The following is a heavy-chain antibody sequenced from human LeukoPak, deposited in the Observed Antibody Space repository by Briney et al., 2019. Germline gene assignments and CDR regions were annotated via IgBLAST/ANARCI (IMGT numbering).Heavy chain of an antibody. V-gene: IGHV3-23*01. J-gene: IGHJ4*02. CDR3: AKAQSLLYQLQTEY. Sequence: GGPLRLSCAASGFTFSSYAMSWLRQAPGKGLEWVSAISGSGGSTYYADSVKGRFTISRDNSKNTLYLQMNSLRAEDTAVYYCAKAQSLLYQLQTEYWGQGTLVTVSS. CDR2: ISGSGGST. CDR1: GFTFSSYA. D-gene: IGHD2-2*01.